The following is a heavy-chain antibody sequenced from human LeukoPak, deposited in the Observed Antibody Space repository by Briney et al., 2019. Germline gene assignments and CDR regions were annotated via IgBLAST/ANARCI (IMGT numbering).Heavy chain of an antibody. CDR1: GFTFSSYG. Sequence: GGSLRLSCAASGFTFSSYGMHWVRQAPGKGLEWVAVISYDGSNKYYADSVKGRFTISRDNSKNTLYLQMNSLRAEDTAVYYCARTSIAAAGAEYWFDPWGQGTLVTVSS. J-gene: IGHJ5*02. CDR3: ARTSIAAAGAEYWFDP. V-gene: IGHV3-30*03. D-gene: IGHD6-13*01. CDR2: ISYDGSNK.